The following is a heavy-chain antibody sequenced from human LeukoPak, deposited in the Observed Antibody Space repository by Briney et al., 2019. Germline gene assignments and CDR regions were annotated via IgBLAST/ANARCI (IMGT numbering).Heavy chain of an antibody. CDR1: GFTFSSYA. D-gene: IGHD5-12*01. CDR2: ISGSGGST. J-gene: IGHJ4*02. Sequence: GGSLRLSCAASGFTFSSYAMSWVRQAPGKGLEWVSGISGSGGSTYYADSVKGRFTISRDSSKNTLCLQMNSLRAEDTAVYYCAKDGREWPRSLDYWGQGTLVTVSS. CDR3: AKDGREWPRSLDY. V-gene: IGHV3-23*01.